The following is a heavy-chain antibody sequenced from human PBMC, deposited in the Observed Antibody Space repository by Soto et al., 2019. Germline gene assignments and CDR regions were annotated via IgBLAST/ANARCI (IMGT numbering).Heavy chain of an antibody. CDR2: IHHSGSI. CDR3: AREDDGGDSLDV. CDR1: GGSISSDYYH. V-gene: IGHV4-30-4*08. D-gene: IGHD2-21*02. Sequence: QVQLQQSGPGLVKPSQTLSLTCTVSGGSISSDYYHWTWIRQSPGKGLEWIGYIHHSGSIRYNPSLKSRVTISVDTSKNQFSLQLRAVTAEDTAVYLCAREDDGGDSLDVWGQGTTVTVSS. J-gene: IGHJ6*02.